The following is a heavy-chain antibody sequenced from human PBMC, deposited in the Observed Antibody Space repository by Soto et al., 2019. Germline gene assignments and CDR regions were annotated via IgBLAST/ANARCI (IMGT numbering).Heavy chain of an antibody. CDR1: GGSISSSSYY. V-gene: IGHV4-39*06. Sequence: SETLSLTCTVSGGSISSSSYYWGWIRQPPGKGLEWIGSIYYSGSTYYNPSLKSRVTISVDKSKNQSALKLSSVTAADTAVYYCARGDYYYGSGSYYNRRYYYYYMDVWGKGTTVTVSS. J-gene: IGHJ6*03. CDR3: ARGDYYYGSGSYYNRRYYYYYMDV. D-gene: IGHD3-10*01. CDR2: IYYSGST.